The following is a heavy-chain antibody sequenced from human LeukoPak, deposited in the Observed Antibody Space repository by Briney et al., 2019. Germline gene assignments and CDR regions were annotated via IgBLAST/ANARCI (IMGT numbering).Heavy chain of an antibody. J-gene: IGHJ6*02. CDR2: ISGSGGST. V-gene: IGHV3-23*01. Sequence: QPGGSLRLSCAASGFTFSSYAMSWVRQAPGKGLEWVSAISGSGGSTYYADSVKGRFTISRDNSKNTLYLQMNSLRAEDTAVYYCAKVEYSYGLHYYYYYGMDVWGQGTTVTVSS. D-gene: IGHD5-18*01. CDR1: GFTFSSYA. CDR3: AKVEYSYGLHYYYYYGMDV.